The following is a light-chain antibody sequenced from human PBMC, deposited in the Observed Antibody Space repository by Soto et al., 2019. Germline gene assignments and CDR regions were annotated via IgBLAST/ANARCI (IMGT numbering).Light chain of an antibody. CDR3: SSKRSSDTLYV. Sequence: QSALTQPASVSGSPGQSITISCTGTSSDVGSHNLVSWYKQAPGKVPKVVIYEGNKRPSGVSNRFSGSKSGNTASLTISGLQAEDEADYFCSSKRSSDTLYVFGTGTKVTVL. V-gene: IGLV2-14*02. CDR2: EGN. CDR1: SSDVGSHNL. J-gene: IGLJ1*01.